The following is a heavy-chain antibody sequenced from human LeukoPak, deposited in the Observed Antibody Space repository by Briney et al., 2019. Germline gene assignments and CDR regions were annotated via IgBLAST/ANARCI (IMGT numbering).Heavy chain of an antibody. D-gene: IGHD6-6*01. CDR2: ISWNSGTT. CDR1: GFTFDNYA. V-gene: IGHV3-9*03. J-gene: IGHJ3*01. Sequence: QAGGSLRLSCAASGFTFDNYAMHWVRQAPGKGLEWVSRISWNSGTTAYADSVKGRFTISRDNARNSLYLQMNSLRSEDMALYYCARVQYSSSSKGAFDVWGQGTMVTVSS. CDR3: ARVQYSSSSKGAFDV.